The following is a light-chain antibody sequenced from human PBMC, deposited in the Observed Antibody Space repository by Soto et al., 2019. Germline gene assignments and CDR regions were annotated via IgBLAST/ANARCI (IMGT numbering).Light chain of an antibody. Sequence: EIVLTQPPATLSLSPGERATLSCRASESVSNSLAWYQHKPGQAPRLLIYNASNRATGIPARFSGSGSGTDFTLTISSLEPEDFAVYFCQHRAGWPPALTFGGGTKVDIK. J-gene: IGKJ4*01. V-gene: IGKV3-11*01. CDR3: QHRAGWPPALT. CDR1: ESVSNS. CDR2: NAS.